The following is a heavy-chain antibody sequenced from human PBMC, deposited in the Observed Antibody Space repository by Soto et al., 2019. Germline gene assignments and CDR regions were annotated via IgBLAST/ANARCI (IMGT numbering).Heavy chain of an antibody. V-gene: IGHV3-30*18. Sequence: QVQLMESGGGVVQPGRSLRLSCAASGFTFSSYGMHWVRQAPGKGLEWVAVISYDGSNKYYADSVKGRFTISRDNSKNTLYLQMNSLRAEDTAVYYCAKVLRGGATTSYYFDYWGQGTLVTVSS. CDR1: GFTFSSYG. CDR3: AKVLRGGATTSYYFDY. J-gene: IGHJ4*02. D-gene: IGHD1-26*01. CDR2: ISYDGSNK.